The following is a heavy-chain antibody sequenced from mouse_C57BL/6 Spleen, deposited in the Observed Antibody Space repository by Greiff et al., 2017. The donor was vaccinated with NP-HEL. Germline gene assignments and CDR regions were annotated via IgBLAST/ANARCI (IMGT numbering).Heavy chain of an antibody. J-gene: IGHJ4*01. CDR2: VSDGGSYT. D-gene: IGHD2-3*01. V-gene: IGHV5-4*03. CDR3: ARDEGWLLLCAMDY. CDR1: GFTFSSYA. Sequence: EVKLVESGGGLVKPGGSLKLSCAASGFTFSSYAMSWVRQTPEKRLEWVATVSDGGSYTYYPDNVKGRFTISRDNAKNNLYLQMSHLKSEDTAMYYCARDEGWLLLCAMDYWGQGTSVTVSS.